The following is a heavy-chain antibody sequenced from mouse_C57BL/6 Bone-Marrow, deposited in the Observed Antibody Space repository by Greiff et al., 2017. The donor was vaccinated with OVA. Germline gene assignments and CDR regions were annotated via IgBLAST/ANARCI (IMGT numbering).Heavy chain of an antibody. CDR2: IDPENGDT. Sequence: EVQLQQSGAELVRPGASVKLSCTASGFNIKDDYMHWVKQRPEQGLEWIGWIDPENGDTEYASKFQGKATITADTSSNTAYLQLSSLTSEDAAVSYGTAYHLLAWFAYWGQGTLVTVSA. CDR1: GFNIKDDY. CDR3: TAYHLLAWFAY. V-gene: IGHV14-4*01. J-gene: IGHJ3*01.